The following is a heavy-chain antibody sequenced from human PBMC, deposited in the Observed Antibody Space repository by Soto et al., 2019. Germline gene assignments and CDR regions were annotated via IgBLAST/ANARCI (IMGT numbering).Heavy chain of an antibody. Sequence: PSETLSLTCAVYGGSFSGYYWSWIRQPPGKGLEWIGEINHSGSTNYNPSLKSRVTISVDTSKNQFSLKLSSVTAADTAVYYCARRMGDPGIYYYYMDVWGKGTTVTVSS. V-gene: IGHV4-34*01. CDR1: GGSFSGYY. J-gene: IGHJ6*03. D-gene: IGHD3-16*01. CDR3: ARRMGDPGIYYYYMDV. CDR2: INHSGST.